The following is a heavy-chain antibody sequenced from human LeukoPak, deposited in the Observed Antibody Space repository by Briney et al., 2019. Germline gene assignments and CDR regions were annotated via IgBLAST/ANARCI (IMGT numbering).Heavy chain of an antibody. CDR3: ARGDYGSGISGASGVSDY. J-gene: IGHJ4*02. CDR1: GYTFTSYA. D-gene: IGHD3-10*01. CDR2: INTNTGNP. Sequence: ASVNVSCKASGYTFTSYAMNWVRQAPGQGLEWMGWINTNTGNPTYAQGFTGRFVFSLDTSVSTAYLQISSLKAEDTAVYYCARGDYGSGISGASGVSDYWGQGTLVTVSS. V-gene: IGHV7-4-1*02.